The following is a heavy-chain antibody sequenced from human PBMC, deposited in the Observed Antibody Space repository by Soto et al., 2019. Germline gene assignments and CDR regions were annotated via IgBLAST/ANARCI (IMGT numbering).Heavy chain of an antibody. CDR2: IYYSGST. J-gene: IGHJ3*02. D-gene: IGHD3-3*01. CDR3: ARNRISIFGDAFDI. V-gene: IGHV4-30-4*01. Sequence: QVQLQESGPGLVKPSQTLSLTCTVSGGSISSGDYYWSWIRHPPGKGLEWIGYIYYSGSTYYNPSLKSLVTISVDTSKNQFSLKLSSVTAADTAVYYCARNRISIFGDAFDIWGQGTMVTVSS. CDR1: GGSISSGDYY.